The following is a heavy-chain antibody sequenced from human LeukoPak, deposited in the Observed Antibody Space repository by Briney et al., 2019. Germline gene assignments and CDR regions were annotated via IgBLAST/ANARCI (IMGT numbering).Heavy chain of an antibody. CDR2: ISSSSSYI. D-gene: IGHD3-3*01. CDR1: GFTFSSYS. CDR3: ARAPRAYDFWSGYSVFDY. V-gene: IGHV3-21*01. J-gene: IGHJ4*02. Sequence: GGSLRLSCAASGFTFSSYSMNWVRQAPGKGLEWVSSISSSSSYIYYADSVKGRFTISRDNAKNSLYLQMNSLRAEDTAVYYCARAPRAYDFWSGYSVFDYWGQGTLVTVSS.